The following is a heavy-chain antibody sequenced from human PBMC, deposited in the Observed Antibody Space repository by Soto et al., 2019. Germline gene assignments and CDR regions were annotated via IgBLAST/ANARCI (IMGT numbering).Heavy chain of an antibody. V-gene: IGHV3-33*01. CDR2: IWYDGSNK. D-gene: IGHD3-10*01. CDR1: GFTFSSYG. J-gene: IGHJ4*02. Sequence: QVPLVASGGGVVQPGRSLRLSCAASGFTFSSYGMHWVRKAPGKGLEWVAVIWYDGSNKYYADSVKGRFTISRDNSKNTLYLQMNSLRAEDTAVYYCAREDGAGSNFDYWGQGTMVTVGS. CDR3: AREDGAGSNFDY.